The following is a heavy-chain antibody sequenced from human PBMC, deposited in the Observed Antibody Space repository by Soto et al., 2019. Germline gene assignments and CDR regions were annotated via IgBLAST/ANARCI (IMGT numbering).Heavy chain of an antibody. Sequence: QVQLQESGPGLVKPSETLSLTCNVSGGSINSGGYYWGWIRQHPGKALEWIGYIHYRGKTSYNPSLKSRGSISLDTSGHHFSLKLTSVTVADTAVYYCARGRDAFGFDTWGQGILVTVSS. J-gene: IGHJ4*02. D-gene: IGHD2-2*01. CDR3: ARGRDAFGFDT. CDR1: GGSINSGGYY. V-gene: IGHV4-31*03. CDR2: IHYRGKT.